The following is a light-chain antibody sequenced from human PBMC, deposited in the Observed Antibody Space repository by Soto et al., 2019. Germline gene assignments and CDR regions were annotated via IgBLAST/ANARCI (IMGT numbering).Light chain of an antibody. Sequence: QSALTQPASVSGSPGQSIPFSCTGTSSDVGSYNYVSWYQQHPGKAPKLMIYDVSNRPLGISNRFSGSKSGNTASLTISGLHDEDEADYYCSSYTRSSTLVFGGGTKVTVL. CDR2: DVS. CDR1: SSDVGSYNY. CDR3: SSYTRSSTLV. V-gene: IGLV2-14*03. J-gene: IGLJ2*01.